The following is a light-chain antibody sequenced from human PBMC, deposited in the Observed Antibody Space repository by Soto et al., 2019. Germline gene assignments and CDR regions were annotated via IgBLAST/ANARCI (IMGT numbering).Light chain of an antibody. V-gene: IGKV3-15*01. Sequence: EIVMTQSPATLSVSPGERATLSCRASQSVSNNLAWYQQKPGQAPRLLIYDASTRATGVTPRFSGSGSGTEFTLTISSLQSEDLAVYYCQQYNDWPPFTFGPGTKVDIK. CDR1: QSVSNN. CDR3: QQYNDWPPFT. CDR2: DAS. J-gene: IGKJ3*01.